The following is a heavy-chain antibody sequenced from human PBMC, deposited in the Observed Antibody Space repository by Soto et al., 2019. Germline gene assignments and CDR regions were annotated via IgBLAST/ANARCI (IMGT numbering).Heavy chain of an antibody. CDR2: ISWNSGTV. D-gene: IGHD3-16*01. J-gene: IGHJ4*02. V-gene: IGHV3-9*01. CDR1: GLTFDDYA. Sequence: EVQLVESGGGLVQPGRSLRLSCVASGLTFDDYAMHWVRQAPGKGLEWVSGISWNSGTVGYADSGTGRFSISRDNAKKSIYLPMDSRRVEDTARYYCAKEMVGMRSFVGLEHWGQGPLVTVSS. CDR3: AKEMVGMRSFVGLEH.